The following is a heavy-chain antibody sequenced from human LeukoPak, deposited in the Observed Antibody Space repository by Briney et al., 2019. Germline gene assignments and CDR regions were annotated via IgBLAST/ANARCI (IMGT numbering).Heavy chain of an antibody. D-gene: IGHD7-27*01. CDR2: IYYSGST. V-gene: IGHV4-39*01. CDR3: ARHPWGLAPWFDP. Sequence: SETLSLTCTVSGGSISSYYWGWIRQPPGKGLEWIGSIYYSGSTYYNPSLKSRVTISVDTSKNRFSLKLSSVTAADTAVYYCARHPWGLAPWFDPWGQGTLVTVSS. CDR1: GGSISSYY. J-gene: IGHJ5*02.